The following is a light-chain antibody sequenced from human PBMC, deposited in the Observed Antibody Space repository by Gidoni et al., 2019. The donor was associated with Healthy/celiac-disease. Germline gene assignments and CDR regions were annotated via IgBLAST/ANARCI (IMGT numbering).Light chain of an antibody. J-gene: IGKJ4*01. V-gene: IGKV1-33*01. CDR3: QQYDNLPLT. Sequence: DIQMTQSPSSLSASVGDRVTITCQASQDISNYLNWYQQKPGKAPKLLIYDASNLETGVPSRFSGSGSGTDFTFTISNLQPEDMATYYCQQYDNLPLTFGGGTKVEIK. CDR2: DAS. CDR1: QDISNY.